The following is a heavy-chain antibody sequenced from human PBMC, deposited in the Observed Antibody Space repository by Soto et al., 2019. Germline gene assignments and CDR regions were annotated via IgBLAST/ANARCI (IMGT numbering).Heavy chain of an antibody. CDR1: GGTFSSYA. CDR2: IIPIFGTA. V-gene: IGHV1-69*01. J-gene: IGHJ6*02. Sequence: QVQLVQSGAEVKKPGSSVKVSCKASGGTFSSYAISWVRQAPGQWLEWMGGIIPIFGTANYAQKFQGRVTLTAYESTSTAYMELSSLRSEDTAVYYCARVRLYGGIHYDYYYGMAVWGQGTTVTVSS. CDR3: ARVRLYGGIHYDYYYGMAV. D-gene: IGHD2-15*01.